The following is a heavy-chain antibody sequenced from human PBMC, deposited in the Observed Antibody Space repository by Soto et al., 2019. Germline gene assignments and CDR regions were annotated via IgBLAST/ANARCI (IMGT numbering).Heavy chain of an antibody. CDR1: GYTYTSYY. Sequence: QVQLVQSGAEVKKPGASVKVSCKASGYTYTSYYMHWVRQAPGQGLEWMGIINPSGGSTSYAQKFQGRVTMTRDTSTSTVYMELSSLRSEDTAVYYCARAARPYCTNGVCYHQNAFDIWGQGTMVTVSS. V-gene: IGHV1-46*01. D-gene: IGHD2-8*01. J-gene: IGHJ3*02. CDR2: INPSGGST. CDR3: ARAARPYCTNGVCYHQNAFDI.